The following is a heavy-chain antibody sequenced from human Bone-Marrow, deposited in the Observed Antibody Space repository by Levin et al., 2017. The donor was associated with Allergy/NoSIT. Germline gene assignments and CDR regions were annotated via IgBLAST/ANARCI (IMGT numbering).Heavy chain of an antibody. V-gene: IGHV3-11*01. J-gene: IGHJ3*02. CDR1: GFTFSDYY. Sequence: GGSLRLSCAASGFTFSDYYMSWIRQAPGKGLEWVSYISSSGSTIYYADSVKGRFTISRDNAKNSLYLQMNSLRAEDTAVYYCARDRTMVRGVIEVLDAFDIWGQGTMVTVSS. CDR2: ISSSGSTI. D-gene: IGHD3-10*01. CDR3: ARDRTMVRGVIEVLDAFDI.